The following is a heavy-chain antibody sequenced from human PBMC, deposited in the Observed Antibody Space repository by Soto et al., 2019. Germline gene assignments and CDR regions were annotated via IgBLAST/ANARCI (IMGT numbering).Heavy chain of an antibody. V-gene: IGHV2-5*02. Sequence: QITLKESGPTLVRRTQTLTLTCTFSGFSLSTSGVGVGWIRQPPGKALEWLALIYWDDDKRYRPSLKSRLTISKDTSKNQVVLRMTHMDTVDTATYYCARNMVASSSFDYWGQGTLVTVSS. D-gene: IGHD2-15*01. CDR2: IYWDDDK. CDR1: GFSLSTSGVG. J-gene: IGHJ4*02. CDR3: ARNMVASSSFDY.